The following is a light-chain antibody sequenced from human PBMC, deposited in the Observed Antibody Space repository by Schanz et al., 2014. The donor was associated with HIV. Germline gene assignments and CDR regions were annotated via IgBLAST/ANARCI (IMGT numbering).Light chain of an antibody. V-gene: IGKV3-15*01. J-gene: IGKJ2*01. CDR1: QSVGTN. Sequence: EVVMTQSPATLSVSPGKTATFSCRARQSVGTNLAWYHQKPGQAPKLLVFGASSRATGVPDRFSGSGSETQFALTITSLQAEDVAVYFCQHYSFWPRAFGQGTKLEIK. CDR3: QHYSFWPRA. CDR2: GAS.